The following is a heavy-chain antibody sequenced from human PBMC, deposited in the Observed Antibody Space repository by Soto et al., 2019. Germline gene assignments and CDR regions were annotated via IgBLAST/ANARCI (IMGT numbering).Heavy chain of an antibody. CDR2: ISYDGSNK. CDR1: GFTFSSYG. D-gene: IGHD1-20*01. V-gene: IGHV3-30*18. J-gene: IGHJ6*02. CDR3: AKYNFASGDYYYYGMDV. Sequence: GGSLRLSCAASGFTFSSYGMHWVRQAPGKGLEWVAVISYDGSNKYYADSVKGRFTISRDNSKNTLYLQRNSLRAEDMAVYYCAKYNFASGDYYYYGMDVWGQGTTVTGSS.